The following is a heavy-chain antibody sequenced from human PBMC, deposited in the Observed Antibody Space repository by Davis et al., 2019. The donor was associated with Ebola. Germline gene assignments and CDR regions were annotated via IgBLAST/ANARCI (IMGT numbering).Heavy chain of an antibody. D-gene: IGHD6-6*01. Sequence: ASVKVSCKASGYTFTSYGISWVRQAPGQGLEWMGWISAYNGNTNYAQKLQGRVTMTTDTSTSTAYMELSSLRSEDTAVYYCARDSHEYSSSSWLVYGMDVWGQGTTVTVSS. J-gene: IGHJ6*02. V-gene: IGHV1-18*01. CDR3: ARDSHEYSSSSWLVYGMDV. CDR1: GYTFTSYG. CDR2: ISAYNGNT.